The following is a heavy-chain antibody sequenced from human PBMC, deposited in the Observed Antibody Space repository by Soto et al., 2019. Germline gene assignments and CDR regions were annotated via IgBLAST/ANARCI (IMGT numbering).Heavy chain of an antibody. CDR1: GFSLSTSGVG. V-gene: IGHV2-5*02. Sequence: QITLKESGPTLVKPTQTLTLTCTFSGFSLSTSGVGVGWIRQPPGKALEWLALIYWDDDKRYSPSLKSRLTITKDTSKNQVVRTMTNMDPVDTATYYCAHLCRDGYNYKSYYFDYWGQGTLVTVSS. D-gene: IGHD5-12*01. J-gene: IGHJ4*02. CDR2: IYWDDDK. CDR3: AHLCRDGYNYKSYYFDY.